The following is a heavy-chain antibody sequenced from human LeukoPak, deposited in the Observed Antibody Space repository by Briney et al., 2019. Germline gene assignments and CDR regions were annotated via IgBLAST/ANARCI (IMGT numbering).Heavy chain of an antibody. CDR1: GGTFSSYA. CDR2: IIPIFGTA. Sequence: GASVKVSCKASGGTFSSYAISGVRQAPGQGLEWMGGIIPIFGTANYAQKFQCRGTITTDESTSTAYMELSRLRSEDTAVYYCARGNDCSSTSCYSRYMDVWGKGTTVTVSS. CDR3: ARGNDCSSTSCYSRYMDV. D-gene: IGHD2-2*02. J-gene: IGHJ6*03. V-gene: IGHV1-69*05.